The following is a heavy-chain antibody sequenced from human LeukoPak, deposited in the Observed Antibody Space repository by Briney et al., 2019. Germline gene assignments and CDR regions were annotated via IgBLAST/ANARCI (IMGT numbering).Heavy chain of an antibody. D-gene: IGHD6-19*01. CDR1: GFTFSSYA. Sequence: GGFLRLSCAASGFTFSSYAMSWVRQAPGKGLEWVSAISGSGGSTYYADSVKGRFTISRDNSKNTLYLQMNSLRAEDTAVYYCAKGFKQWLVPDAFEIWGQGTMVTVSS. J-gene: IGHJ3*02. V-gene: IGHV3-23*01. CDR3: AKGFKQWLVPDAFEI. CDR2: ISGSGGST.